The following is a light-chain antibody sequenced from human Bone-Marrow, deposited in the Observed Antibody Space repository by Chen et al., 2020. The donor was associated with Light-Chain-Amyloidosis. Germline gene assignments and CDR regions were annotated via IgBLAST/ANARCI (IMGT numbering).Light chain of an antibody. J-gene: IGKJ2*01. CDR1: QSVSSNS. V-gene: IGKV3-20*01. CDR2: GTS. Sequence: EIVLTQSPGTLSLSPGERATLSCRASQSVSSNSLAWYQQKPGRAPRLLIFGTSDRATGIPDRFSGSGSGTDFTLTISRLEPEDSAVYYCQHYVRLPQYTFGQGTKLEIK. CDR3: QHYVRLPQYT.